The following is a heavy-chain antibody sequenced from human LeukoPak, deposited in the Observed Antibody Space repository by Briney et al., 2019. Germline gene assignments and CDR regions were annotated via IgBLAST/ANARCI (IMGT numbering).Heavy chain of an antibody. CDR3: ARGGYSGSYYSYYYMDV. CDR1: GFTFSSSG. V-gene: IGHV3-30*02. D-gene: IGHD1-26*01. J-gene: IGHJ6*03. CDR2: IRYDGSNK. Sequence: TGGSLRLSCAASGFTFSSSGMHWVRQAPGKGLEWVAFIRYDGSNKYYADSVKGRFTISRDNSKNTLYLQMSSLRAEDTAVYYCARGGYSGSYYSYYYMDVWGKGTTVTISS.